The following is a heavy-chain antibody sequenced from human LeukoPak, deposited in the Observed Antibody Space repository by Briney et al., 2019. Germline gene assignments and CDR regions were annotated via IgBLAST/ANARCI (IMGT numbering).Heavy chain of an antibody. J-gene: IGHJ5*02. D-gene: IGHD3-10*01. CDR1: GFTFSSYS. CDR2: IYYSGST. V-gene: IGHV4-59*01. Sequence: SGGSLRLSCAASGFTFSSYSMNWVRQAPGKGLEWIGYIYYSGSTNYNPSLKSRVTISVDTSKNQFSLKLTSVTAADTAVYFCARGGYYGSGNDSRFDPWGQGTLVTVSS. CDR3: ARGGYYGSGNDSRFDP.